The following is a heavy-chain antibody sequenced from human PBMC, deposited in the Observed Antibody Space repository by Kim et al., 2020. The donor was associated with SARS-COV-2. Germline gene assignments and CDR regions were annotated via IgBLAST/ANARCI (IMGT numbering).Heavy chain of an antibody. D-gene: IGHD6-19*01. CDR1: GGSISSSNW. CDR3: ARVGSSGWYRGGYRFDP. CDR2: IYHSGST. V-gene: IGHV4-4*02. J-gene: IGHJ5*02. Sequence: SETLSLTCAVSGGSISSSNWWSWVRQPPGKGLEWIGEIYHSGSTNYNPSLKSRVTISVDKSKNQFSLKLSSVTAADTAVYYCARVGSSGWYRGGYRFDPWGQGTLVTVSS.